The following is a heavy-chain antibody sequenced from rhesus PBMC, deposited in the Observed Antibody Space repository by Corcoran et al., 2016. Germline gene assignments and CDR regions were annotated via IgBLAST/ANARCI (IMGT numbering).Heavy chain of an antibody. Sequence: QLQLQESGPGLVKPSETLSLTCAVSGYSISSGYGWSWIRQPPGKGLEWIRYISYSGSTSDTPSLTSRVTISIATSKNQFSLNLSSVTAADTAVYYCARGQCGAAAAFDYWGQGVLVTVSS. D-gene: IGHD6-13*01. CDR3: ARGQCGAAAAFDY. J-gene: IGHJ4*01. CDR2: ISYSGST. V-gene: IGHV4-122*02. CDR1: GYSISSGYG.